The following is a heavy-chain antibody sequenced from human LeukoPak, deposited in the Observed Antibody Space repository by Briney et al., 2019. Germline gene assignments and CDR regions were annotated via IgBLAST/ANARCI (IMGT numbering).Heavy chain of an antibody. CDR2: ISGSGGST. D-gene: IGHD3-22*01. J-gene: IGHJ4*02. Sequence: GGSLRLSCAASGFTFSTYAMSWVRQAPGKGLEWVSAISGSGGSTYYADYVKGRFTISRDNSKNTLYLQMNSLRAEDTAVYYCASIAESDYYDIDYFDYWGQGTLVTVSS. V-gene: IGHV3-23*01. CDR1: GFTFSTYA. CDR3: ASIAESDYYDIDYFDY.